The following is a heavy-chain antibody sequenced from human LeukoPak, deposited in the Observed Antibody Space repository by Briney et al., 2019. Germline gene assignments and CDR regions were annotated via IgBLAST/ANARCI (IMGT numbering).Heavy chain of an antibody. V-gene: IGHV1-18*01. D-gene: IGHD3-16*02. CDR1: GYTFTSYG. CDR2: ISAYNGNT. Sequence: ASVKVSCKASGYTFTSYGISWVRQAPRQGLEWMGWISAYNGNTNYAQKLQGRVTMTTDTSTSTAYMELRSLRSDDTAVYYCARDGAGDYVWGSYRSYFDYWGQGTLVTVSS. CDR3: ARDGAGDYVWGSYRSYFDY. J-gene: IGHJ4*02.